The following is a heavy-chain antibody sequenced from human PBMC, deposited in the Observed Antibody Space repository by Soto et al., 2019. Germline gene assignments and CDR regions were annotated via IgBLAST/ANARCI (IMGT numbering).Heavy chain of an antibody. V-gene: IGHV4-30-4*02. CDR2: VHSSGST. CDR1: GVSIHSGDYH. D-gene: IGHD2-15*01. J-gene: IGHJ4*02. CDR3: AGGRLVVPPL. Sequence: TSETLSLTCTVSGVSIHSGDYHWSWIRQPTGKGLEWIGYVHSSGSTYYHPSPKSQVVISLDTSKNQVSLNLSSVSEAVTAVYYCAGGRLVVPPLWGQGAPVTVSS.